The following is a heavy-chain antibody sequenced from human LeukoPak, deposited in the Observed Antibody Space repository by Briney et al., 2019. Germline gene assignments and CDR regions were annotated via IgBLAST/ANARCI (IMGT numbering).Heavy chain of an antibody. CDR1: GFTFSSYS. V-gene: IGHV3-48*04. Sequence: PGGSLRLSCAASGFTFSSYSMSWVRQAPGKGLEWVSYISSSSSTIYYADSVKGRFTISRDNAKNTLYLQMNSLRAEDTAVYYCTRRTSVVPFDYWGQGTLVTVSS. D-gene: IGHD2-2*01. CDR2: ISSSSSTI. CDR3: TRRTSVVPFDY. J-gene: IGHJ4*02.